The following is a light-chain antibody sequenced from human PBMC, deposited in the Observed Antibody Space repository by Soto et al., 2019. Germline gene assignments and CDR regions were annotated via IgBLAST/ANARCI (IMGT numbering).Light chain of an antibody. Sequence: QSVLTQPASVSGSPGQSITISCTGTSSDVGGYDYVSWYQLHPGKAPKLMIFEVSNRPSGVSYRFSGSTSGNTASLTISGLQAEDEADYFRSSYSISSAYLFGTGTKVTVL. CDR3: SSYSISSAYL. V-gene: IGLV2-14*01. J-gene: IGLJ1*01. CDR2: EVS. CDR1: SSDVGGYDY.